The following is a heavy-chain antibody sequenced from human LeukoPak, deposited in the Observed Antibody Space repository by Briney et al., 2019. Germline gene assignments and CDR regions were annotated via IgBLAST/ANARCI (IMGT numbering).Heavy chain of an antibody. D-gene: IGHD5-12*01. CDR3: GRVKEASAFDI. CDR2: VSSSGRHM. CDR1: GFTFSSYG. J-gene: IGHJ3*02. Sequence: GGSLRLSCAASGFTFSSYGMSWVRQAPGKGLEWVSSVSSSGRHMYYADSVKGRFTISRDNAKNSLYLQMNSLRAEDTAVYYCGRVKEASAFDIWGQGTMVTVSS. V-gene: IGHV3-21*01.